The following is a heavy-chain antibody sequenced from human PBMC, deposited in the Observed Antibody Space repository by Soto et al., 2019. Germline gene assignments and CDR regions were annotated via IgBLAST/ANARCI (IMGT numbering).Heavy chain of an antibody. CDR3: AKDKSSGWPYPSDFDY. CDR1: GFTFSSYA. D-gene: IGHD6-19*01. Sequence: GSLRLSCAASGFTFSSYAMSWVRQAPGKGLEWVSAISGSGGSTYYADSVKGRFTISRDNSKNTLYLQMNSLRAEDTAVYYCAKDKSSGWPYPSDFDYWGQGTLVTVSS. V-gene: IGHV3-23*01. CDR2: ISGSGGST. J-gene: IGHJ4*02.